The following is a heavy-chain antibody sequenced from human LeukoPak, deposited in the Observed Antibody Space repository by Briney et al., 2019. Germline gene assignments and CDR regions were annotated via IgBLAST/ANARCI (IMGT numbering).Heavy chain of an antibody. J-gene: IGHJ6*03. Sequence: GGSLRLSCAASGFTFSSYGMHWVRQAPGKGLEWVAFIRYDGSNKYYADSVKGRFTISRDNSKNTLYVQMNSLRAEDTAVYYCAKRGYSGTATVYYYYMDVWGKGTTVTVSS. V-gene: IGHV3-30*02. CDR2: IRYDGSNK. CDR1: GFTFSSYG. CDR3: AKRGYSGTATVYYYYMDV. D-gene: IGHD5-12*01.